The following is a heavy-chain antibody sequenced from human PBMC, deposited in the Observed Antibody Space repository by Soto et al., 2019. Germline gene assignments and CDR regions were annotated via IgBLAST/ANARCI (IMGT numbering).Heavy chain of an antibody. Sequence: GGSLRLSCAASGFTVSSYWMHWVRQAPGKGLVWVSRINSDGSSTSYADSVKGRFTISRDNAKNTLYLQMNSLRAEDTAVYYCARDHYYYYMDVWGKGTTVTVSS. J-gene: IGHJ6*03. CDR3: ARDHYYYYMDV. CDR2: INSDGSST. CDR1: GFTVSSYW. V-gene: IGHV3-74*01.